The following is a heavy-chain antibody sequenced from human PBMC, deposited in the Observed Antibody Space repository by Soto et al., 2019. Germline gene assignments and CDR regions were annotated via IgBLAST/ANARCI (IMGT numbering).Heavy chain of an antibody. J-gene: IGHJ4*02. Sequence: PGGTLRLSCAASGFTFRSHAMTWVRQAPGEGLEWVSGINTNGGWTYYADSVKGRFTISRDNSKNTLYLQMNSLRAEDTAVYYCAKAEYYYGSGSYPRWGQGTLVTVSS. CDR2: INTNGGWT. CDR1: GFTFRSHA. V-gene: IGHV3-23*01. CDR3: AKAEYYYGSGSYPR. D-gene: IGHD3-10*01.